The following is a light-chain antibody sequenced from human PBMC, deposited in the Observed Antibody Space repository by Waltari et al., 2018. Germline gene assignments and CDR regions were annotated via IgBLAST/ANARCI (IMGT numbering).Light chain of an antibody. J-gene: IGLJ3*02. CDR2: EAN. CDR3: QSYGGSSRRLV. Sequence: NFMLTQPHSVSESPGKTVTISCTRSSGSLASNYVPWYQQRPGSSPTTVTYEANQRPSGAPDLFSGSIDSSSKSASLTTSGLKTADGADYCCQSYGGSSRRLVFGGGTKVTVL. V-gene: IGLV6-57*01. CDR1: SGSLASNY.